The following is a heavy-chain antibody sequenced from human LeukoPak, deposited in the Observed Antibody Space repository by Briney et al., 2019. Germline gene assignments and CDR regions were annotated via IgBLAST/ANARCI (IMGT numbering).Heavy chain of an antibody. J-gene: IGHJ4*02. CDR2: IYYSGST. CDR1: GGSISSSSSY. CDR3: ARHETYSGSCLDY. D-gene: IGHD1-26*01. Sequence: KSSETLSLTCTVSGGSISSSSSYWGWVRQPPGKGLEWIGSIYYSGSTYYNPSLKSRVTISADTSKTQFSLKLTSVTAADTAVCYCARHETYSGSCLDYWGQGALVTVSS. V-gene: IGHV4-39*01.